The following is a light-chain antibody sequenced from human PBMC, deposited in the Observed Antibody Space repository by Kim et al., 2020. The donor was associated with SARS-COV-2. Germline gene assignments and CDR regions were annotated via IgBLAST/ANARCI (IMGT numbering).Light chain of an antibody. V-gene: IGLV6-57*01. CDR2: ENN. CDR3: QSYGNTHQV. J-gene: IGLJ3*02. Sequence: NFMLTQPHSVSESPGKTVTISCTRSSGSIASNYVHWYRPRPGSSPTILIYENNQRVPGVPDRFSGSIDSTSNSAPLTMSELRAEDEDDYYCQSYGNTHQVFGGGTQLTVL. CDR1: SGSIASNY.